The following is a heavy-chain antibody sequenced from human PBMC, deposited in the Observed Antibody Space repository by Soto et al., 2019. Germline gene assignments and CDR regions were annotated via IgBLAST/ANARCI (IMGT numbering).Heavy chain of an antibody. J-gene: IGHJ5*02. Sequence: PSETLSLTCAVYGGSFSGYYWSWIRQPPGKGLEWIGEINHSGSINYNPSLKSRVTISVDTSKNRFSLKLSSVTAADTAVYYCARGRCTSASCYGNVWFDPWGRGTLVTVSS. CDR3: ARGRCTSASCYGNVWFDP. CDR1: GGSFSGYY. CDR2: INHSGSI. V-gene: IGHV4-34*01. D-gene: IGHD2-2*01.